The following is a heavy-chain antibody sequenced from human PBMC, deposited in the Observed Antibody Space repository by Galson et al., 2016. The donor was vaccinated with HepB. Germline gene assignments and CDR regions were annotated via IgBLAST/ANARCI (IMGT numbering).Heavy chain of an antibody. J-gene: IGHJ4*02. V-gene: IGHV3-53*01. CDR3: ARARASFCNGGSCYFFDH. CDR2: IYAGGST. CDR1: GFTVRNTY. D-gene: IGHD2-15*01. Sequence: SLRLSCAASGFTVRNTYMSWVRQAPGKGLEWLSVIYAGGSTYYADSVTGRFTISRDNSNNTVYLQMSGLRVEDTAVYFCARARASFCNGGSCYFFDHWGLGTLVTVSS.